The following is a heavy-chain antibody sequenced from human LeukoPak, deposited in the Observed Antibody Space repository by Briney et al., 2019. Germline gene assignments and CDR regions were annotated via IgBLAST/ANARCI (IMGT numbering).Heavy chain of an antibody. CDR2: ISYDGSNK. D-gene: IGHD3-22*01. CDR3: AKDRYHYDSSGYLDY. CDR1: GFTFSSYG. J-gene: IGHJ4*02. V-gene: IGHV3-30*18. Sequence: GRSLRLSCAASGFTFSSYGMHWVRQAPGKGLEWVAVISYDGSNKYYADSVKGRFTISGDNSKNTLYLQMNSLRTEDTAVYYCAKDRYHYDSSGYLDYWGQGTLVTVSS.